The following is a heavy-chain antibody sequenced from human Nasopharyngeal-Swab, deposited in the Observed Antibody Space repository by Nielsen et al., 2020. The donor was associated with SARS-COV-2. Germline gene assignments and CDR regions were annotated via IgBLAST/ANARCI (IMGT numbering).Heavy chain of an antibody. CDR2: IPYDGSNK. Sequence: WIRQPPGKGLEWVAVIPYDGSNKYYADSVKGRFTISRDNSKNTLYLQMNSLRAEDTAVYYCAKGNMAVAFDYWGQGTLVTVSS. J-gene: IGHJ4*02. V-gene: IGHV3-30*18. CDR3: AKGNMAVAFDY. D-gene: IGHD6-19*01.